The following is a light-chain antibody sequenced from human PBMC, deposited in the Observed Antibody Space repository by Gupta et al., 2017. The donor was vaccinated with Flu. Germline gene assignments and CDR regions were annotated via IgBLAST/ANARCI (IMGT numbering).Light chain of an antibody. CDR3: SSYAGL. CDR1: SSDVGGYNY. CDR2: EVS. J-gene: IGLJ2*01. Sequence: QSALTQLPSASGSPGQSVTISCTGTSSDVGGYNYVSWYQQHPGKAPKLMIYEVSKRPSGVPVRFSGSKSGNTASLTVSGLQAEDEADYYCSSYAGLFGGGTKLTVL. V-gene: IGLV2-8*01.